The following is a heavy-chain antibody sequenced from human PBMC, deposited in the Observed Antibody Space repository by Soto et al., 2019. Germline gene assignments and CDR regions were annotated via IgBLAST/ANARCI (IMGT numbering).Heavy chain of an antibody. J-gene: IGHJ6*02. CDR1: GLTFSSYA. D-gene: IGHD4-4*01. CDR2: ISYYG. V-gene: IGHV3-30*14. CDR3: ARLHNYHYALDV. Sequence: GGSLRLSCAASGLTFSSYAMNWVRQAPGKGLEWVAVISYYGNSVKGRFTISRDNSKNTLYLQMGSLRAEDMAVYYCARLHNYHYALDVWGQGTTVTVSS.